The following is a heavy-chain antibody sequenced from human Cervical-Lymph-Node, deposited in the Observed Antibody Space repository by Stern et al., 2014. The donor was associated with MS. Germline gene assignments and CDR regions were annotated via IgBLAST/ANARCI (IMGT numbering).Heavy chain of an antibody. CDR2: IYYSGTT. CDR1: GGSISRSTYY. CDR3: ARHDGWLPHY. Sequence: VQLVQSGPGLVKPSETLSLTCSVSGGSISRSTYYWGWIRQPPGKGLEWIGSIYYSGTTYYNPSLKSRVTIDTSTNQFPLRLNSVPAADTAVYYCARHDGWLPHYWSQGTLVTVSS. D-gene: IGHD5-12*01. V-gene: IGHV4-39*01. J-gene: IGHJ4*02.